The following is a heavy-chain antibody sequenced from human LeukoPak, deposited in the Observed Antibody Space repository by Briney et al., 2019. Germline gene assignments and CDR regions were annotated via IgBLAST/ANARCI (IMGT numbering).Heavy chain of an antibody. CDR2: ISGSGDRT. CDR3: ARKQQLVRYYGMDV. D-gene: IGHD6-13*01. J-gene: IGHJ6*02. V-gene: IGHV3-23*01. Sequence: GGSLRLSCAASGFTFSSYAMGWVRQAPGKGLEWVSGISGSGDRTYYADSVKGRFTISRDNSKNTLYLQMNSLRAEDTAVYYCARKQQLVRYYGMDVWGQGTTVTVSS. CDR1: GFTFSSYA.